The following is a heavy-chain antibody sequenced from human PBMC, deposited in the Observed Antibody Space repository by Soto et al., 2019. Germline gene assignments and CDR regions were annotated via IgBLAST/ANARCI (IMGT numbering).Heavy chain of an antibody. CDR1: GFTFSSYG. CDR2: ISYDGSNK. V-gene: IGHV3-30*18. CDR3: AKGSRKITMIVVVITPAYGMDV. D-gene: IGHD3-22*01. Sequence: PGGSLRLSCAASGFTFSSYGMHWVRQAPGKGLEWVAVISYDGSNKYYADSVKGRFTISRDNSKNTLYLQMNSLRAEDTAVYYCAKGSRKITMIVVVITPAYGMDVWGQGTTVTVSS. J-gene: IGHJ6*02.